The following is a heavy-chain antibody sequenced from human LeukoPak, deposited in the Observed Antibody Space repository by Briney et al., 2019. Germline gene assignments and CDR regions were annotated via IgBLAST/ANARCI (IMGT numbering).Heavy chain of an antibody. CDR1: GYTFTSYD. CDR2: MNPNSGNT. D-gene: IGHD4-17*01. Sequence: ASVNVSCKASGYTFTSYDINWVRQATGQGLEWMGWMNPNSGNTGYAQKFQGRVTMTRNTSISTAYMELSSLRSEDTAVYYCARVPGTTVTTSYYYYMDVWGKGTTVTISS. V-gene: IGHV1-8*01. CDR3: ARVPGTTVTTSYYYYMDV. J-gene: IGHJ6*03.